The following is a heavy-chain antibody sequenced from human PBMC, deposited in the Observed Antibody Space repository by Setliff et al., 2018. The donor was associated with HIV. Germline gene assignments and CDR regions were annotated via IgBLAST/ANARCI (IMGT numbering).Heavy chain of an antibody. D-gene: IGHD3-10*01. J-gene: IGHJ4*02. CDR3: ARVYGGYGEIDY. Sequence: PSETLSLTCAVSGYSISSGYYWGWIRQPPGKGLEWIGSIYYSGSTYYNPSLKSRVTISVDTSKNQFSLKLSSVTAADSAVYYCARVYGGYGEIDYWGQGTLVTVSS. CDR1: GYSISSGYY. V-gene: IGHV4-38-2*01. CDR2: IYYSGST.